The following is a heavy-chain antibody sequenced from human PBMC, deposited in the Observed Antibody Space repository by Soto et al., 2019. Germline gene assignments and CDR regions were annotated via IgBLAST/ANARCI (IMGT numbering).Heavy chain of an antibody. J-gene: IGHJ4*02. D-gene: IGHD5-12*01. CDR1: GGTFSSYT. CDR3: ARPDRRDGYKGVFDY. CDR2: IIPILGIA. V-gene: IGHV1-69*02. Sequence: QVQLVQSGAEVKKPGSSVKVSCKASGGTFSSYTISWVRQAPGQGLEWMGRIIPILGIANYAQKFQGRVTITADKSTSTAYMELSSLRSEDTAVYYCARPDRRDGYKGVFDYWGQGTLVTVSS.